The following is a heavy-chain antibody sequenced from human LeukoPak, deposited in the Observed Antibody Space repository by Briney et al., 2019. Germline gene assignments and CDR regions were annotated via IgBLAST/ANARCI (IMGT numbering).Heavy chain of an antibody. D-gene: IGHD3-22*01. CDR3: AAEAAYYYDSRNAFDV. CDR2: IVVGSGNT. CDR1: GFTFTSSA. Sequence: SVKVSCKASGFTFTSSAVQWVRQARGQRLEWIGWIVVGSGNTNYAQKFQERVTITRDMSTSLVYMELSSLRSEDTAVYYCAAEAAYYYDSRNAFDVWGQGTMVTVSS. J-gene: IGHJ3*01. V-gene: IGHV1-58*01.